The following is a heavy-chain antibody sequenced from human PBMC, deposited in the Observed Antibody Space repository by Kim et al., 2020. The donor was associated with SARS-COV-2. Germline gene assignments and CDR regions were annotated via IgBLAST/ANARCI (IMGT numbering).Heavy chain of an antibody. D-gene: IGHD7-27*01. V-gene: IGHV4-59*01. CDR3: ARVQTGAFDL. CDR2: ST. J-gene: IGHJ2*01. Sequence: STTETPSLTSRVTISVDPSKNQFPPKLSSVTAADTAVYYCARVQTGAFDLWGRGTLVTVSS.